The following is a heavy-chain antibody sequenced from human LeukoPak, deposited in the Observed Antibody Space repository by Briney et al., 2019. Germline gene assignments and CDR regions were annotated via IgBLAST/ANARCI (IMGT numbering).Heavy chain of an antibody. CDR1: GYTFTGYY. CDR2: LNPNSGGT. Sequence: ASVKVSCKASGYTFTGYYMHWVRQAPGQGLEWMGRLNPNSGGTNYAQKFQGRVTMTRDTSISTAYMELSRLRSDDTAVYYCARGRDSGSYFPLDAFDIWGQGTMVTVSS. V-gene: IGHV1-2*06. CDR3: ARGRDSGSYFPLDAFDI. D-gene: IGHD1-26*01. J-gene: IGHJ3*02.